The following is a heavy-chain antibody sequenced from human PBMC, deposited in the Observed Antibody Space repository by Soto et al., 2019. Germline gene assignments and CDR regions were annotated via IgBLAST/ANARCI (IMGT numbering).Heavy chain of an antibody. CDR2: FDHEDGET. D-gene: IGHD5-12*01. J-gene: IGHJ6*02. CDR3: ARDKDRLQLGGNYYYILDV. V-gene: IGHV1-24*01. Sequence: ASVKVSCKVSGHSLAELGMHWVRQAPGKGLERMGGFDHEDGETVYAQNFQGRVTMTEDTSTDTAYMELSRLRSEDTAVYYCARDKDRLQLGGNYYYILDVWGQGTTVTVSS. CDR1: GHSLAELG.